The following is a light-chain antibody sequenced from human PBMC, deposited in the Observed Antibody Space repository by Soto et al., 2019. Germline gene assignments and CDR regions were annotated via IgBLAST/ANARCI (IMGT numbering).Light chain of an antibody. J-gene: IGKJ1*01. CDR3: QDYGTSAPWT. CDR1: QNIRGNE. V-gene: IGKV3-20*01. CDR2: RGS. Sequence: VLTQSPGTLSLSPGERTTLSCRASQNIRGNELAWYQQKPGQPPRLLIYRGSSRAPGIPDRFSGRGCGTEFTLSITRLEPEDVAVYYCQDYGTSAPWTFGQGTRVEIK.